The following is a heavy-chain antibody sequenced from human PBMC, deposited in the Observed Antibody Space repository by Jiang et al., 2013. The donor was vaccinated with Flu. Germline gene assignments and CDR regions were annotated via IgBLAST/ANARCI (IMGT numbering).Heavy chain of an antibody. J-gene: IGHJ6*02. Sequence: VQLLESGGGVVQPGRSLRLSCAASGFTFSSYGMHWVRQAPGKGLEWVAVIWYDGSNKYYADSVKGRFTISRDNSKNTLYLQMNSLRAEDTAVYYCARDHLDSSGWPTDGMDVWGQGTTVTVSS. V-gene: IGHV3-33*01. D-gene: IGHD6-19*01. CDR2: IWYDGSNK. CDR1: GFTFSSYG. CDR3: ARDHLDSSGWPTDGMDV.